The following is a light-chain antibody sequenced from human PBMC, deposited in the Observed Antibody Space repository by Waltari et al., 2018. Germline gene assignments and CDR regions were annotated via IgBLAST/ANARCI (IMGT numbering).Light chain of an antibody. CDR2: GNT. CDR1: SSNIGAGFA. J-gene: IGLJ2*01. Sequence: QSVLTQPPSVSGAPGQRVTISCTGTSSNIGAGFAVTWYQHLPGTAPKLLVYGNTTRPSGVPDRFSASTSGTSASLAISGLQAEDEAEYYCQSYDSSLSGYVVFGGGTKLTVL. V-gene: IGLV1-40*01. CDR3: QSYDSSLSGYVV.